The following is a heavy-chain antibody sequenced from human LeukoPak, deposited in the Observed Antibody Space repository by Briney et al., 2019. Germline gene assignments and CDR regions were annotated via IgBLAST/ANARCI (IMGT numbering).Heavy chain of an antibody. V-gene: IGHV4-38-2*01. CDR3: AGLSRRVLGSRPGRHDY. CDR1: GYSISSGYY. J-gene: IGHJ4*02. CDR2: IYHSGST. Sequence: SETLSLTCAVSGYSISSGYYWGWIRQPPGKGLEWIGSIYHSGSTYYNPSLKSRVTISVDTSKNQFSLKLSSVTAAGTAVYYCAGLSRRVLGSRPGRHDYWGQGTLVTVSS. D-gene: IGHD2-15*01.